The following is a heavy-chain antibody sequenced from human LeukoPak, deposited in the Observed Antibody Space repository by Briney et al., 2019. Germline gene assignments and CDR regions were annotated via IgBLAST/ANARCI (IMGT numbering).Heavy chain of an antibody. Sequence: ASAKVSCKASGYTFTSYYMHRVRQAPGQGLEWMGIINPNGGSTSYAQKFQGRVTMTRDTSTSTVYMELSSLRSEDTAVYYCARAETYDSSGYYPPGVDYWGQGTLVTVSS. CDR2: INPNGGST. CDR3: ARAETYDSSGYYPPGVDY. CDR1: GYTFTSYY. J-gene: IGHJ4*02. V-gene: IGHV1-46*01. D-gene: IGHD3-22*01.